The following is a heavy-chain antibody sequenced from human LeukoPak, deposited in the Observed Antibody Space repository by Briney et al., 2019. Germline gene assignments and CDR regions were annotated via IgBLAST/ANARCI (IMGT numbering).Heavy chain of an antibody. CDR3: TRSGRGGLSDY. V-gene: IGHV3-49*04. CDR1: GFTFGDYA. Sequence: GGSLRLSCTASGFTFGDYAMSWVRQAPGKGLEWVGFIRSKAYGGTTEYAASVKGRFTISRDDSKSIAYLQMNSLKTEDTAVYYCTRSGRGGLSDYWGQGTLVTVSS. D-gene: IGHD3/OR15-3a*01. J-gene: IGHJ4*02. CDR2: IRSKAYGGTT.